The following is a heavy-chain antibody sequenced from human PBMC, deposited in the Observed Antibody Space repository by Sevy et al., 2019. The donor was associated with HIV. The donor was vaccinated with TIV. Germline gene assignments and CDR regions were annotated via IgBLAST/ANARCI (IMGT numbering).Heavy chain of an antibody. D-gene: IGHD6-19*01. CDR1: GGSISSSGYF. V-gene: IGHV4-39*01. J-gene: IGHJ4*02. CDR3: ARRKEGSSWYDY. CDR2: ICHSGST. Sequence: SETLSLTCTVSGGSISSSGYFWVWIRQPPGKGLEWIGNICHSGSTYYNPSLKSRVTISIDASKNQFSLKLSSVTAADTAVYYCARRKEGSSWYDYWGQGTLVTVSS.